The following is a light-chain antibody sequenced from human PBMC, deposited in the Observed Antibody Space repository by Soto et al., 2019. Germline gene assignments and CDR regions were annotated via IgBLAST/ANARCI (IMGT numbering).Light chain of an antibody. CDR1: QSISSW. J-gene: IGKJ1*01. V-gene: IGKV1-5*01. Sequence: DIQMTQSPSTLSASVGDRVTITCRASQSISSWLAWYQQKPGKAPKLLIYDASSLESGVPSRFSGSGSGTEFTLTISSLQPDDFATYYSQQYNSYRTFGQGTKVEIK. CDR3: QQYNSYRT. CDR2: DAS.